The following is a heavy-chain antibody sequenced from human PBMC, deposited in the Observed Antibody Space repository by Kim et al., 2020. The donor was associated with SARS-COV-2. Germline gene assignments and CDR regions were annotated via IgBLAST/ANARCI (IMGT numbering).Heavy chain of an antibody. CDR2: IYYSGST. Sequence: SETLSFTCTVSGGSISSSSYYWGWIRQPPGKGLEWIGSIYYSGSTYYNPSLKSRVTISVDTSKNQFSLKLSSVTAADTAVYYCARHSRIVVVPAAILPWG. V-gene: IGHV4-39*01. D-gene: IGHD2-2*01. CDR1: GGSISSSSYY. CDR3: ARHSRIVVVPAAILP. J-gene: IGHJ5*02.